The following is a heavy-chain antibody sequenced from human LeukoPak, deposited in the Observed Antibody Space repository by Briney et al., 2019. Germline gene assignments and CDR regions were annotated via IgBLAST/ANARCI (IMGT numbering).Heavy chain of an antibody. Sequence: SETLSLTCTVSGGSISSYYWSWIRQPPGKGLEWIGYIYYSGSTNYNPSLKSRVTISVDTSRNQFSLKLSSVTAADTAVYYCARRGAWLPREGAFDYWGQGTLVTVSS. D-gene: IGHD6-19*01. V-gene: IGHV4-59*08. CDR2: IYYSGST. CDR3: ARRGAWLPREGAFDY. CDR1: GGSISSYY. J-gene: IGHJ4*02.